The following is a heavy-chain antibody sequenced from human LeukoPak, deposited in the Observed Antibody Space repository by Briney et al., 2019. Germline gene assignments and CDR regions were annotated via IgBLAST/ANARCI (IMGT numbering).Heavy chain of an antibody. Sequence: GGSLRLSCAASGFTFSDAWMNWVRQAPGKGLEWVGRIKRKTEGGTTDYAAPVKGRFTISRDDSKNTLYLQMNSLKTEDTAFYYCTTGNFGPYWGQGTLVTVS. CDR3: TTGNFGPY. J-gene: IGHJ4*02. V-gene: IGHV3-15*07. CDR2: IKRKTEGGTT. CDR1: GFTFSDAW. D-gene: IGHD3-10*01.